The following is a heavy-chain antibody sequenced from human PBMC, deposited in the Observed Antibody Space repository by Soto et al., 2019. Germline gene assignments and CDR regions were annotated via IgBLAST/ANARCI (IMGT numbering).Heavy chain of an antibody. CDR3: TRSIGSGGVMGGFDY. D-gene: IGHD3-16*01. J-gene: IGHJ4*02. Sequence: QVQLVQSGAEVRKPGSAVRVSCKASGGTFKMYAMNWVRQDPGQGLEWMAGIIPIFDTPRYAQKFQGRVTITVDESTTTAYMELSSLRSEETATYYCTRSIGSGGVMGGFDYWGQGTLVTVAS. CDR2: IIPIFDTP. V-gene: IGHV1-69*01. CDR1: GGTFKMYA.